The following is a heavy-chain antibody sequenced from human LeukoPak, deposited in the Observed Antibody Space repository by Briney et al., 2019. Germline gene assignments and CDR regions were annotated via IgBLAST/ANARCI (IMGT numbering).Heavy chain of an antibody. V-gene: IGHV3-33*01. J-gene: IGHJ4*02. D-gene: IGHD2-15*01. CDR2: IWYDGSNK. CDR3: ARVRYCSGGSCSPLDY. Sequence: GGSLRLSCAASGFTFSSFGMHWVRQDPGKGLEWVAVIWYDGSNKYYADSVKGRFTISRDNSKNTLYLQMYSLRAEDTAVDYCARVRYCSGGSCSPLDYWGQGTLVTVSS. CDR1: GFTFSSFG.